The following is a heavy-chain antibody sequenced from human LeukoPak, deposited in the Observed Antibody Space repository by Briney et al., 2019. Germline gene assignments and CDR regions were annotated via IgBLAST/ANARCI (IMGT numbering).Heavy chain of an antibody. V-gene: IGHV4-34*01. Sequence: SETLSLTCAVYGGSFSGYYWSWIRQPPGKGLEWIGEINHSGSTNYNPSLKSRVTISVDTSKNQFSLKLSSVTAADTAVYYCARLGPVITMVRGVKWFDPWGQGTLVTVSS. CDR2: INHSGST. J-gene: IGHJ5*02. D-gene: IGHD3-10*01. CDR1: GGSFSGYY. CDR3: ARLGPVITMVRGVKWFDP.